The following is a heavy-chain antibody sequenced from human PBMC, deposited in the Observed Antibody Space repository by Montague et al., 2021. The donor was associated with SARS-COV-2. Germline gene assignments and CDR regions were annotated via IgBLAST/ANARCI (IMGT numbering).Heavy chain of an antibody. V-gene: IGHV4-59*08. CDR3: ARLRPPYGYSYWFGP. D-gene: IGHD5-24*01. Sequence: SETLSLTCTVYGGSISSYYWSWIRQPPGKGLEWIGYINYGGSTNYSPSFKGRVIMSVDTSNNQFSLRLTSVTAADTAVYYYARLRPPYGYSYWFGPWGQGTLVTVSS. CDR2: INYGGST. J-gene: IGHJ5*02. CDR1: GGSISSYY.